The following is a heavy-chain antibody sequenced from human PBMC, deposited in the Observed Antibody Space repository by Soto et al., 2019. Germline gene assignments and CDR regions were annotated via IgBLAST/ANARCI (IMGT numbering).Heavy chain of an antibody. Sequence: GGSLRLSCAASGFTFSSYWMSWVRQAPGKGLEWVANIKQDGSEKYYVDSVKGRFTISRDNAKNSLYLQMNSLRAEDTAVYYCAREREQWLADESFQHSGQGTLVTVSS. CDR3: AREREQWLADESFQH. V-gene: IGHV3-7*03. CDR2: IKQDGSEK. CDR1: GFTFSSYW. J-gene: IGHJ1*01. D-gene: IGHD6-19*01.